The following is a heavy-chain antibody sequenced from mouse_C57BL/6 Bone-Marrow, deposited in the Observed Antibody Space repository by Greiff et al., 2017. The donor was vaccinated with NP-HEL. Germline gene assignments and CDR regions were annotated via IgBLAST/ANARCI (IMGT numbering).Heavy chain of an antibody. CDR1: GYTFTSYW. CDR2: IDPSDSYT. Sequence: QVQLQQPGAELVMPGASVKLSCKASGYTFTSYWMHWVKQRPGQGLEWIGEIDPSDSYTNYNQKCKGKSTLTVDKSSITAYMQLSSLTSEDSAVYYCARDDYYAIDYWGQGTSVTVSS. J-gene: IGHJ4*01. V-gene: IGHV1-69*01. CDR3: ARDDYYAIDY.